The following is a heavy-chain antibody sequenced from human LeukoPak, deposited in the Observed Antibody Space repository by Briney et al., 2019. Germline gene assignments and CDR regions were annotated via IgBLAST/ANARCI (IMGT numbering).Heavy chain of an antibody. J-gene: IGHJ4*02. Sequence: GGSLRLYCAASGFSFSTYAVHWVRQAPGMGLEWVSGISGDGYSTYYADSVKGRFTISRDNSKNTVYLQMNSLRDEDTAVYYRTKRSGSPRPEYFDYSAQGTLVTVSS. D-gene: IGHD1-14*01. CDR3: TKRSGSPRPEYFDY. CDR1: GFSFSTYA. CDR2: ISGDGYST. V-gene: IGHV3-23*01.